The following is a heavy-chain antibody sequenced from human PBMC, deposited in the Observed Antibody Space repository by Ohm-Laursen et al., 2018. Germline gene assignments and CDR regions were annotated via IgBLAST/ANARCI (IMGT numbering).Heavy chain of an antibody. Sequence: RSLRLSCTASGFTFSSYGMHWVRQAPGKGLEWVAVISYDGSNKYYADSVKGRFTISRDNSKNTLYLQMNSLRAEDTAVYYCAKGFFFVEMATTLDYWGQGTLVTVSS. CDR1: GFTFSSYG. D-gene: IGHD5-24*01. V-gene: IGHV3-30*18. CDR2: ISYDGSNK. J-gene: IGHJ4*02. CDR3: AKGFFFVEMATTLDY.